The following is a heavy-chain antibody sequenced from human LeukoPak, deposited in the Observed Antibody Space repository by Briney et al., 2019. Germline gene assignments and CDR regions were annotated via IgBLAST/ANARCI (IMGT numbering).Heavy chain of an antibody. D-gene: IGHD6-19*01. J-gene: IGHJ4*02. Sequence: GESLRLSCAASGFTFRSYSMYWVRQAPGKGLEWVSFISSSSSHIYYADSVKGRFTISRDNAKNSLYLQMDSLRAEDTAVYYCAKAVADSSGHYWVYFDYWGQGILVTVSS. CDR3: AKAVADSSGHYWVYFDY. CDR2: ISSSSSHI. V-gene: IGHV3-21*01. CDR1: GFTFRSYS.